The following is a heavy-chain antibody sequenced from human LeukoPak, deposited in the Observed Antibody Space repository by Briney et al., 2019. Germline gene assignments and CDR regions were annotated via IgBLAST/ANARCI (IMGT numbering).Heavy chain of an antibody. CDR1: GGSISSYY. CDR2: VYASGST. D-gene: IGHD6-6*01. V-gene: IGHV4-4*07. J-gene: IGHJ3*02. CDR3: AREYSSSSGKNAFDI. Sequence: SETLSLTCTVSGGSISSYYWSWIRQPAGKGLEWIGRVYASGSTNYNPSLRSRVTMSVDTSKNQFSLRLRSVTAADTAVYDCAREYSSSSGKNAFDIWGQGTMVTVSS.